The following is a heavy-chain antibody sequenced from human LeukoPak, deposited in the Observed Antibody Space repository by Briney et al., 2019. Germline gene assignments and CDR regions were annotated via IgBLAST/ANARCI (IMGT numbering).Heavy chain of an antibody. J-gene: IGHJ4*02. V-gene: IGHV3-7*01. CDR3: ARDRFKEYGDTELGY. CDR2: IKHDGSEK. Sequence: GGSLRLSCVASGFTFSNYWMSWVRQAPGKGLEWVGNIKHDGSEKYYVDSVKGRFTISRDNAKNSVYLHMNNLRAEDTAVYYCARDRFKEYGDTELGYWGQGILVTVSS. D-gene: IGHD2-21*02. CDR1: GFTFSNYW.